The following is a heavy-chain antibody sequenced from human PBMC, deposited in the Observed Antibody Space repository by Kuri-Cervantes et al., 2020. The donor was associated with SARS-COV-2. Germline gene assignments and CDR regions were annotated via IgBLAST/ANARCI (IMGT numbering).Heavy chain of an antibody. CDR1: GFPFSNYA. V-gene: IGHV3-33*08. CDR2: IWYDGKNE. CDR3: ARGAANYYMDV. Sequence: GGSLRLSCVASGFPFSNYAIHWVRQAPGKGLEWVAVIWYDGKNEYYAGSVKGRFTISRDNSRNTVLLQMNILRAEDTAIYYCARGAANYYMDVWGTGTTVTVSS. D-gene: IGHD3-16*01. J-gene: IGHJ6*03.